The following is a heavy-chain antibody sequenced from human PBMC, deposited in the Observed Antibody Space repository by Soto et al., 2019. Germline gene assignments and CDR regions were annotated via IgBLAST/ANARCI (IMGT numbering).Heavy chain of an antibody. V-gene: IGHV4-59*03. CDR1: GDAISNYY. J-gene: IGHJ4*02. CDR2: VHESGST. D-gene: IGHD1-20*01. CDR3: ARGTRALITSFFAY. Sequence: SETLSLTCSVSGDAISNYYWSWIRQTPGGGLEWIGCVHESGSTDYNPSLRGRVIISLHTSKSQFSLSLRSATAADTATYYCARGTRALITSFFAYWGQGIPVTVSS.